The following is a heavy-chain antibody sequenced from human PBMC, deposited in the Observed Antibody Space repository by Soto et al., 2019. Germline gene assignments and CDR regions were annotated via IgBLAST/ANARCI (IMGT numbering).Heavy chain of an antibody. CDR3: ARPSLTYYYDSSGQYYFDY. CDR1: GFTFSSCA. CDR2: ISYDGSNK. Sequence: QVQLVESGGGVVQPGRSLRLSCAASGFTFSSCAMHWVRQAPGKGLEWVAVISYDGSNKYYADSVKGRFTISRDNSKNTLYLQMNSLRAEDTAVYYCARPSLTYYYDSSGQYYFDYWGQGTLVTVSS. J-gene: IGHJ4*02. D-gene: IGHD3-22*01. V-gene: IGHV3-30-3*01.